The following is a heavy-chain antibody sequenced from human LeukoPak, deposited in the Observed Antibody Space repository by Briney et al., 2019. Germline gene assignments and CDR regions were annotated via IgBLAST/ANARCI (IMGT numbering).Heavy chain of an antibody. J-gene: IGHJ6*03. CDR1: GDSVSSNSAA. CDR3: ARGSGGGANYYYYYMDV. CDR2: TYYRSKWYN. Sequence: SQTLSLTCAISGDSVSSNSAAWNWIRQSPSRGLEWLGRTYYRSKWYNDYAVSVKSRITISPDTSKNQFSLQLNSVTPEDTAVYYCARGSGGGANYYYYYMDVWGKGTTVTVSS. D-gene: IGHD3-16*01. V-gene: IGHV6-1*01.